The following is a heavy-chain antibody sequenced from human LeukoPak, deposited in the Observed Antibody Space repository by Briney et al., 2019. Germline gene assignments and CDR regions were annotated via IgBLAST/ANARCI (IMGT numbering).Heavy chain of an antibody. J-gene: IGHJ6*03. CDR3: ARSRLGYCSGGSCYHYYYYMDV. D-gene: IGHD2-15*01. CDR1: GYTFTGYY. V-gene: IGHV1-2*02. Sequence: ASVKVSCKASGYTFTGYYMHWVRQAPGQGLEWMGWINPNSGGTNYAQKFQGRVTMTSDTSISTAYMELSRLRSDDTAVYYCARSRLGYCSGGSCYHYYYYMDVWGKGTTVTVSS. CDR2: INPNSGGT.